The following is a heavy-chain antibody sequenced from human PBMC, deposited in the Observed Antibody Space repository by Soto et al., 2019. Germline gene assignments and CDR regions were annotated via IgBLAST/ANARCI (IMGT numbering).Heavy chain of an antibody. CDR1: GYSFTSYG. CDR2: IYPGDSDT. D-gene: IGHD1-7*01. Sequence: GSLKISCKGCGYSFTSYGIGWVRQMPGKGLEWMGIIYPGDSDTRYSPSFQGQVTISADKSISTAYLQWSSLKASDTAMYYCAYITGTTGDAFDIWGQGTMVTASS. V-gene: IGHV5-51*01. J-gene: IGHJ3*02. CDR3: AYITGTTGDAFDI.